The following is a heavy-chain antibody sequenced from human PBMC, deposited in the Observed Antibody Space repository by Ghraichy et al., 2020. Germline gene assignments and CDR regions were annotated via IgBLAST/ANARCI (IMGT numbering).Heavy chain of an antibody. V-gene: IGHV3-49*03. CDR1: GFTFGDYA. Sequence: GGSLRLSCTASGFTFGDYAMSWFRQAPGKGLEWVGFIRSKAYGGTTEYAASVKGRFTISRDDSKSIAYLQMNSLKTEDTAVYYCTRVGIAAAEHYYYYYGMDVWGQGTTVTVSS. CDR2: IRSKAYGGTT. J-gene: IGHJ6*02. D-gene: IGHD6-13*01. CDR3: TRVGIAAAEHYYYYYGMDV.